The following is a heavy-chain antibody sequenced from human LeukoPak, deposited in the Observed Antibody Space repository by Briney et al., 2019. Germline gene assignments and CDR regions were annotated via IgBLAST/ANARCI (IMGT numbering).Heavy chain of an antibody. CDR3: ARFSGIGATITYYYYGMDV. Sequence: SETLSLTCAVYGGSFSGYYWSWIRQPPGKGLEWIGEINHSGSTNYNPSLKSRVTISVDTSKNQFSLKLSSVTAADTAVYYCARFSGIGATITYYYYGMDVWGQGTTVTVSS. J-gene: IGHJ6*02. CDR2: INHSGST. D-gene: IGHD5-12*01. V-gene: IGHV4-34*01. CDR1: GGSFSGYY.